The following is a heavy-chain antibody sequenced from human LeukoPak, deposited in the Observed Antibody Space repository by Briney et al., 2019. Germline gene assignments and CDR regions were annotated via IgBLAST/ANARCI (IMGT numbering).Heavy chain of an antibody. Sequence: PGGSLRLSCAASGFTFSSYAMSWVRQTPGTGLEWVSTISGSGGSTYYADSVKGRFTISRDNSKNTLYLQMNSLRAEDTAVYYCAKSKENWEDDASDFWGQGTMVTVSS. J-gene: IGHJ3*01. CDR3: AKSKENWEDDASDF. V-gene: IGHV3-23*01. D-gene: IGHD7-27*01. CDR2: ISGSGGST. CDR1: GFTFSSYA.